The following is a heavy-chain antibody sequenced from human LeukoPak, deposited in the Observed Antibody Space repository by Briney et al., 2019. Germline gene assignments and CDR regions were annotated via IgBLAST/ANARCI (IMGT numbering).Heavy chain of an antibody. V-gene: IGHV4-59*08. CDR3: ARHFKYSSGWYPHFDY. CDR2: IYYSGST. Sequence: SETLSLTCTVSGGSISSYYWSWIRQPPGKGLEWIGYIYYSGSTNYNPSLKSRDTISVDTSKNQFSLKLSSVTAADTAVYYCARHFKYSSGWYPHFDYWGQGTLVTVSA. CDR1: GGSISSYY. J-gene: IGHJ4*02. D-gene: IGHD6-19*01.